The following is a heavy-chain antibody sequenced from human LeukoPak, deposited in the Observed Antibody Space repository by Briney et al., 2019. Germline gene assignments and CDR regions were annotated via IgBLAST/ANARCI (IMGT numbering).Heavy chain of an antibody. Sequence: AGGSLRLSCAASGFTFSSYGMSWVRQAPGKGLEWVSAISKSGASTYYVDSVKGRFTISRDNSKNTLYFQMNSLRAEDTAVYYCARASLGTVVRGVIRYYYMDVWGKGTAVTISS. D-gene: IGHD3-10*01. CDR3: ARASLGTVVRGVIRYYYMDV. CDR2: ISKSGAST. CDR1: GFTFSSYG. J-gene: IGHJ6*03. V-gene: IGHV3-23*01.